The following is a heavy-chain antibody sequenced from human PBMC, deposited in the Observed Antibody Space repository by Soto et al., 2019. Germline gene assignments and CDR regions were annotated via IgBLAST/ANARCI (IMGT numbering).Heavy chain of an antibody. V-gene: IGHV1-18*04. J-gene: IGHJ5*02. CDR1: GYTFTSYC. Sequence: ASVKVSCKASGYTFTSYCISWVRQAPGQGLEWMGLISAYNGNTSYAQKLQGRVTMTTDTSTSTAYMELRSLRSDDTAVYYCARHIAARLEWFDPWGQGTLVTVSS. CDR2: ISAYNGNT. D-gene: IGHD6-6*01. CDR3: ARHIAARLEWFDP.